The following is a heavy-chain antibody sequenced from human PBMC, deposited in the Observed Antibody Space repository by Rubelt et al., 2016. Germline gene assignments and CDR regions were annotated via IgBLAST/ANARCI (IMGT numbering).Heavy chain of an antibody. D-gene: IGHD3-9*01. V-gene: IGHV1-2*06. Sequence: QAQLVQSGAEVKKPGASVKVSCKASGYTFTGYYIHWVRQAPGQGLEWLGQINPYSGDTNYAQNFQGRVTMTRETSIRTAYLELARLRSDDTAVYYCARFLTGSPDDYWGQGALVTVSS. CDR1: GYTFTGYY. J-gene: IGHJ4*02. CDR2: INPYSGDT. CDR3: ARFLTGSPDDY.